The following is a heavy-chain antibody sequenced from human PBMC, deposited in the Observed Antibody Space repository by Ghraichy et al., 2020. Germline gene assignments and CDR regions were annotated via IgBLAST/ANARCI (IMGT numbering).Heavy chain of an antibody. CDR2: VYYSGST. CDR3: ARVYSGYHFDY. D-gene: IGHD5-12*01. Sequence: SQTLSLTCTVSGGSIRSYYWSWIRQPPGGGLEWIGYVYYSGSTNYNPSLKSRVTISVDTSRNQFSLKLSSVTAADTAVYYCARVYSGYHFDYWGQGTLVTVSS. V-gene: IGHV4-59*01. J-gene: IGHJ4*02. CDR1: GGSIRSYY.